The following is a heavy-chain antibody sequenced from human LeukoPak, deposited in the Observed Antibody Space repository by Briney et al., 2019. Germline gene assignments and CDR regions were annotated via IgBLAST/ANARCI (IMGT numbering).Heavy chain of an antibody. CDR2: IWYDGSNK. D-gene: IGHD2-2*01. V-gene: IGHV3-33*08. Sequence: GGSLRLSCAASGFTFSSYGMHWVRQAPGKGLEWVAVIWYDGSNKYYADSVKGRFTISRDNSKNTLYLQMNSLRAEDTAVYYCARVRLVVPAAMRGVYYYYGMDVWGQGTTVTVSS. CDR3: ARVRLVVPAAMRGVYYYYGMDV. CDR1: GFTFSSYG. J-gene: IGHJ6*02.